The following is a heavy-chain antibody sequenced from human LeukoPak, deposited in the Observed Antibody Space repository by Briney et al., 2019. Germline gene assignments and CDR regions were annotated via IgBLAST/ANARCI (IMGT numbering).Heavy chain of an antibody. CDR3: ARGRGAARGTRIDP. J-gene: IGHJ5*02. CDR2: INHSGST. V-gene: IGHV4-34*01. D-gene: IGHD3-10*01. CDR1: GGSSSGSY. Sequence: SETLSLTCAVYGGSSSGSYWSWIRQPPGKGREWIGEINHSGSTNYNPSLKSRVTISVDTSKNQFTLKLSSGTAADTAVYYWARGRGAARGTRIDPWGRGTLVTVSS.